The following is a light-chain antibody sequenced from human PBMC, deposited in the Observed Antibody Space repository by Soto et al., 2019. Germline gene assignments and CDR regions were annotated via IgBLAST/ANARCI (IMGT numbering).Light chain of an antibody. J-gene: IGLJ1*01. Sequence: QSALTQPASVSGSPRQSITISCTGASSDVGSYTYVSWYQQHPGKAPKLMIYEVNNRPSGVSNRFSGSKSGNTASLTISGLQAEDEADYYCSSYTSSSTLYVFGTGTKVPS. V-gene: IGLV2-14*01. CDR3: SSYTSSSTLYV. CDR2: EVN. CDR1: SSDVGSYTY.